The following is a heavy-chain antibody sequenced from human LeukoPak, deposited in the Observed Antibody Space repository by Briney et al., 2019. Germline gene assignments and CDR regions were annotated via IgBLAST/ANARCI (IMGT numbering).Heavy chain of an antibody. CDR3: ARDLDIVVVPAATTWGSWFDP. Sequence: GASVKVSCKASGGTFSSYAISWVRQAPGQGLEWMGRIIPIFGTANYAQKFQGRVTITTDESTSTAYMELSSLRSEDTAVYYCARDLDIVVVPAATTWGSWFDPWGQGTLVTVSS. CDR2: IIPIFGTA. D-gene: IGHD2-2*03. CDR1: GGTFSSYA. V-gene: IGHV1-69*05. J-gene: IGHJ5*02.